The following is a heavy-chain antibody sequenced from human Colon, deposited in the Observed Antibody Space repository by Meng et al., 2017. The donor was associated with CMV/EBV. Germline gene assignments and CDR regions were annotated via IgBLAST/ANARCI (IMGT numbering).Heavy chain of an antibody. Sequence: GESLKISCAASGFTFSSYVMHWVRQAPGKGLEWVAFIRYDGSNKYYADSVKGRFTISRDNSKNTLYLQMNSLRAEDTAVYYCAKVMRTTSTWSYGMDVWGQGTTVTISS. D-gene: IGHD4-11*01. J-gene: IGHJ6*02. CDR3: AKVMRTTSTWSYGMDV. V-gene: IGHV3-30*02. CDR2: IRYDGSNK. CDR1: GFTFSSYV.